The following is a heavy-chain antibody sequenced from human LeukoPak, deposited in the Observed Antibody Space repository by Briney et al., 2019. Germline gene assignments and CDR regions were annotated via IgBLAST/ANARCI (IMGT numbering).Heavy chain of an antibody. CDR3: ASGGSSRWYYFDY. CDR1: GYTFTSYD. Sequence: ALVKVSCKASGYTFTSYDINWVRQATGQGLEWMGWMNPNSGNTGYAQKFQGRVTMTRNTSISTAYMELSSLRSEDTAVYYCASGGSSRWYYFDYWGQGTLVTVSS. CDR2: MNPNSGNT. D-gene: IGHD6-13*01. V-gene: IGHV1-8*01. J-gene: IGHJ4*02.